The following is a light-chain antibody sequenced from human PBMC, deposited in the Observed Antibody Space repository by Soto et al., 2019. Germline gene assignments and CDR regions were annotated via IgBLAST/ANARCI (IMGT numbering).Light chain of an antibody. V-gene: IGKV3-20*01. Sequence: EIVLTQSPGTLSLSPGERATLSCRASQSLSSSYLAWYQQKPGQAPRLLIYGASSRATGIPDRFSGSGSGTDFPLTISRLEPEDFAVYYCQLYGSSPWTFGQGTKVEIK. CDR3: QLYGSSPWT. CDR2: GAS. J-gene: IGKJ1*01. CDR1: QSLSSSY.